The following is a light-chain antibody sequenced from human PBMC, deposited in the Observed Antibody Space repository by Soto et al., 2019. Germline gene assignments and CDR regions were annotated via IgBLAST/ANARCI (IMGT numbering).Light chain of an antibody. V-gene: IGLV2-11*01. CDR2: DVS. J-gene: IGLJ2*01. Sequence: QSVLTQPASVSGSPGQSITISCTGTSSDVGGYDYVSWYQQQPGKAPKLMIYDVSKRPSGVPARFSGSKSGNTASLTIAGLRAEDEAQYFCSSYAGTSSFVLFGGGTKLTVL. CDR1: SSDVGGYDY. CDR3: SSYAGTSSFVL.